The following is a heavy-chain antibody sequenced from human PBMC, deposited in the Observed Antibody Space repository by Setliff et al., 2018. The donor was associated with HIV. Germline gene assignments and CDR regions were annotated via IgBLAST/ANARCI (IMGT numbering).Heavy chain of an antibody. CDR2: IYPGDSDT. CDR3: ARRLYGSEAFDP. V-gene: IGHV5-51*01. D-gene: IGHD6-25*01. Sequence: PGASLTISCRGSGYRFTDYWIGWVRQMPGKRVEWMGVIYPGDSDTRYNTSFQGQVAISADKSTSTAYLQWSSLKASDTAMYYCARRLYGSEAFDPWGQGTLVTVSS. CDR1: GYRFTDYW. J-gene: IGHJ5*02.